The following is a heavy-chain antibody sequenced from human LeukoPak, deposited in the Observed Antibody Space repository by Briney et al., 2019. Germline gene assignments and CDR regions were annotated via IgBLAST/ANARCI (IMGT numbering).Heavy chain of an antibody. CDR3: ARAPYYDILTGYLDY. Sequence: SQTLSLTCTVSGGSISSGSYYWSWIRQPAGKGLEWIGRIYTSGSTNYNPSLKSRVTISVGTSKNQFSLKLSSVTAADTAVYYCARAPYYDILTGYLDYWGQGTLVTVSS. J-gene: IGHJ4*02. D-gene: IGHD3-9*01. V-gene: IGHV4-61*02. CDR2: IYTSGST. CDR1: GGSISSGSYY.